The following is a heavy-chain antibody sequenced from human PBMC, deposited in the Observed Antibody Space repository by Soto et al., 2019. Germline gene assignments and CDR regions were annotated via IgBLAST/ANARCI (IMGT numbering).Heavy chain of an antibody. V-gene: IGHV3-7*01. Sequence: GGSLRLSCAASGFTFSSYWMSWVRQAPGKGLEWVANIKQDGSEKYYVDSVKGRFTISRDNAKNSLYLQMNSLRAEDTAVYYCARLRLIDYGDYVFDYWGQGTLVTVSS. D-gene: IGHD4-17*01. CDR1: GFTFSSYW. CDR3: ARLRLIDYGDYVFDY. CDR2: IKQDGSEK. J-gene: IGHJ4*02.